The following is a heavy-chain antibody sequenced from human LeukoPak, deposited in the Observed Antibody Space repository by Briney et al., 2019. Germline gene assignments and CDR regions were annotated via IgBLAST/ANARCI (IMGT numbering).Heavy chain of an antibody. J-gene: IGHJ5*02. V-gene: IGHV4-39*07. CDR1: GGSISSYY. D-gene: IGHD3-10*01. CDR3: AREVLWFGEFDNWFDP. Sequence: PSETLSLTCTVSGGSISSYYWSWIRQPPGKGLEWIGSIYYSGSTYYNPSLKSRVTISVDTSKNQFSLKLSSVTAADTAVYYCAREVLWFGEFDNWFDPWGQGTLVTVSS. CDR2: IYYSGST.